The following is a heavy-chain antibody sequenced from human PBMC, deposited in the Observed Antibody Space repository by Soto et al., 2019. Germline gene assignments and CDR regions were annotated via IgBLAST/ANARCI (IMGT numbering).Heavy chain of an antibody. CDR1: GGTFSSYA. CDR2: IIPIFGTE. D-gene: IGHD6-13*01. V-gene: IGHV1-69*06. Sequence: SVKVSCKASGGTFSSYAISWVRQAPGQGLEWMGGIIPIFGTENYAQKFQGRVTITADKSTSTAYMELSSMRSEDTAVYYCARASDPGIAAAGTHYFDYWGQGTLVTVSS. CDR3: ARASDPGIAAAGTHYFDY. J-gene: IGHJ4*02.